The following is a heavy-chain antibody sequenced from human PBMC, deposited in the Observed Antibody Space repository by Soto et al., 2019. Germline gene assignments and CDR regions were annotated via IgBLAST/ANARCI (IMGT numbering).Heavy chain of an antibody. Sequence: GESLKISCQGSGYSFTYFWISWVRQMPGKGLEWMGGIDPGDSNTIYSPSFQGHVTISVDKSSSTSYLQWGSLKASDTAIYYCAKQGGYYYYGMDAWGQGTTVTVSS. V-gene: IGHV5-10-1*01. CDR1: GYSFTYFW. J-gene: IGHJ6*02. CDR3: AKQGGYYYYGMDA. CDR2: IDPGDSNT. D-gene: IGHD3-16*01.